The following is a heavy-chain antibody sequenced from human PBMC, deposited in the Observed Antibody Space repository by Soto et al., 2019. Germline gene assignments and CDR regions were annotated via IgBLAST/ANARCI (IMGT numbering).Heavy chain of an antibody. D-gene: IGHD4-17*01. CDR2: IRSKAYGGTT. CDR1: GFPFGDYA. Sequence: SLRLSCTASGFPFGDYAMSWFRQAPGKGLEWVGFIRSKAYGGTTEYAASVKGRFTISRDDSKSIAYLQMNSLKTEDTAVYYCTRQGLRIWFDPWGQGSLVTVSS. V-gene: IGHV3-49*03. CDR3: TRQGLRIWFDP. J-gene: IGHJ5*02.